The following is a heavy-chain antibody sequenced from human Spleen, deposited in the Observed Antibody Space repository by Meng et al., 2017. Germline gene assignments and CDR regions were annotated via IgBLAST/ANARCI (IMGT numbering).Heavy chain of an antibody. CDR3: ARLDHGDQRARY. CDR1: GYTFTSHW. J-gene: IGHJ4*02. V-gene: IGHV5-51*01. CDR2: IYPGDSVI. D-gene: IGHD4-17*01. Sequence: GESLKISCTGSGYTFTSHWIGWVRQMPGKGLEWMGIIYPGDSVIKYSPSFQGQVTISADKSMSTAYLQWSSLKASDTAMYFCARLDHGDQRARYWGQGTLVTVSS.